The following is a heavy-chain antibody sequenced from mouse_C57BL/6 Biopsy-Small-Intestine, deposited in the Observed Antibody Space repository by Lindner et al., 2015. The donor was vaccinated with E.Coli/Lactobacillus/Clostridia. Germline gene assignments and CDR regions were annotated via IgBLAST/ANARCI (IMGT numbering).Heavy chain of an antibody. CDR3: ARSSNYDYAMDY. CDR2: FHPYNEDT. V-gene: IGHV1-47*01. Sequence: VQLQESGADLLKPGASVKMSCKASGYTFTTYPIEWMKQNHGKSLEWIGNFHPYNEDTKYNEKFKGKATLTVEKSSSTVYLELSRLTSDDSAVYYCARSSNYDYAMDYWGQGTSVTVSS. CDR1: GYTFTTYP. D-gene: IGHD2-5*01. J-gene: IGHJ4*01.